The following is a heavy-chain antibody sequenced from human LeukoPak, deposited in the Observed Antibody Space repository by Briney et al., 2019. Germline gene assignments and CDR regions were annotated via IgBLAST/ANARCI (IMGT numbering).Heavy chain of an antibody. D-gene: IGHD4-17*01. CDR2: IKQDGGEK. Sequence: PGGSLRLSCAASGFTFSSYWMSWVHQAPGKGLEGVANIKQDGGEKYYVDSVKGRFTISRDNAKNSLYLQMNSLRAEDTAVYYCARDLPSPLGYGDYGYYFDYWGQGTLVTVSS. J-gene: IGHJ4*01. V-gene: IGHV3-7*01. CDR3: ARDLPSPLGYGDYGYYFDY. CDR1: GFTFSSYW.